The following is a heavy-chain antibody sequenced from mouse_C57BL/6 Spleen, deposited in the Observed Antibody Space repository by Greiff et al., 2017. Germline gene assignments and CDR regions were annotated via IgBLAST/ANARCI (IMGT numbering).Heavy chain of an antibody. CDR3: AEGDYGSSVAY. D-gene: IGHD1-1*01. Sequence: QVQLQQSGAELVRPGASVKLSCKASGYTFTDYYINWVKQRPGQGLEWIARIYPGSDNTYYNEKFKGKATLTAEKSSSTAYMQLSSLTSEDSAVYFCAEGDYGSSVAYWGQGTLVTVSA. CDR1: GYTFTDYY. J-gene: IGHJ3*01. CDR2: IYPGSDNT. V-gene: IGHV1-76*01.